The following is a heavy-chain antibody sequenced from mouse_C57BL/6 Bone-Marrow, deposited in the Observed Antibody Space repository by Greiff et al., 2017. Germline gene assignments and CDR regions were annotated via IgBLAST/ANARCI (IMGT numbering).Heavy chain of an antibody. J-gene: IGHJ3*01. Sequence: QVQLQQPGTELVQPGASVKLSCKASGYTFTSYWMHWVKQRPGQGLEWIGEIYPSNGGTNYNDKFKSKATLTVDKSSSTAYMQLSSQTTEDSAVYYCARWGDSYYSFLAYWGKGTLVTVSA. V-gene: IGHV1-53*01. CDR1: GYTFTSYW. D-gene: IGHD2-12*01. CDR2: IYPSNGGT. CDR3: ARWGDSYYSFLAY.